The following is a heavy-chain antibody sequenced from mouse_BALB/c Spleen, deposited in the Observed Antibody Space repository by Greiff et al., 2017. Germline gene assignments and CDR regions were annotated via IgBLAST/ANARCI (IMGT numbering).Heavy chain of an antibody. J-gene: IGHJ4*01. CDR2: ISYSGST. CDR3: ARYDGYFYAMDY. D-gene: IGHD2-3*01. Sequence: EVKLEESGPSLVKPSQTLSLTCSVTGDSITSGYWNWIRKFPGNKLEYMGYISYSGSTYYNPSLKSRISITRDTSKNQYYLQLNSVTTEDTATYYCARYDGYFYAMDYWGQGTSVTVSS. CDR1: GDSITSGY. V-gene: IGHV3-8*02.